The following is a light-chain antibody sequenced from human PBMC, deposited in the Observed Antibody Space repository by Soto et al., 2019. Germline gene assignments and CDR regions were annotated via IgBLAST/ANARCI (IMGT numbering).Light chain of an antibody. CDR1: QSVSNY. CDR2: GAS. V-gene: IGKV3-15*01. J-gene: IGKJ2*01. Sequence: IVMTQSPATLSVSLGDRATLSCRASQSVSNYLAWYQQKPGQAPRLLIYGASTRATGIPARFSGSGSETDFTLTISSLQSEDFAVYYCQQYNSWPPSSSFGQGTKLQIK. CDR3: QQYNSWPPSSS.